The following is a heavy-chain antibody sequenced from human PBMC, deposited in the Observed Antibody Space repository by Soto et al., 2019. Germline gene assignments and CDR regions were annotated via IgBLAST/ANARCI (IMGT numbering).Heavy chain of an antibody. CDR2: IYRTGST. D-gene: IGHD1-7*01. CDR3: ESRDPGTSVHD. CDR1: GGSVISNKG. V-gene: IGHV4-4*02. Sequence: LALLSAASGGSVISNKGWARVRQPPGQGRAWIVEIYRTGSTNYNPSLKSRVTISLDKSENQFSLKVTSLTAADTAVYHCESRDPGTSVHDSGQGTLVTLPS. J-gene: IGHJ4*02.